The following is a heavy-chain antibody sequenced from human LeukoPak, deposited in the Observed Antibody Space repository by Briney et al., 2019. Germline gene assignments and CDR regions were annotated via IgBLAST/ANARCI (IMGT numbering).Heavy chain of an antibody. CDR1: GFSFRNYW. J-gene: IGHJ4*02. Sequence: GGSLRLSCAASGFSFRNYWMGWVRQAPGKGLEWVANTKPDGSAEYYADSVRGRFTASRDNANNLLHLQMNRLRAEDTAVYYCARDGGLHTNFDYWGQGTLLTVSS. CDR3: ARDGGLHTNFDY. D-gene: IGHD2-15*01. V-gene: IGHV3-7*01. CDR2: TKPDGSAE.